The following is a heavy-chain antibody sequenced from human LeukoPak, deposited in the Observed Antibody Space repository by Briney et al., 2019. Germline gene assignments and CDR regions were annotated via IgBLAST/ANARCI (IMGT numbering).Heavy chain of an antibody. V-gene: IGHV3-7*01. D-gene: IGHD6-6*01. CDR2: VKQDGSEK. J-gene: IGHJ4*02. CDR3: ATGRAAHLFDY. CDR1: GFTFSSHW. Sequence: GGSLRLSCAASGFTFSSHWMIWVRQAPGKGLEWVANVKQDGSEKYYVDSVKSRFTISRVNAKNSLYLQMNSLRVEDTAVYYCATGRAAHLFDYWGQGTLVTVSS.